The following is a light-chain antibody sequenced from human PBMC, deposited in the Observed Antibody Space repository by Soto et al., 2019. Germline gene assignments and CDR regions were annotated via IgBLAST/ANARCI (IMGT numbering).Light chain of an antibody. CDR2: TNS. J-gene: IGLJ1*01. CDR1: SSNLGTNY. V-gene: IGLV1-47*02. CDR3: AAWDDSLSGYV. Sequence: QSVLTQPPSASGTPGQRVTISCSGSSSNLGTNYVYWYQQLPGTDPKLLIYTNSHRPSGVPDRFSGSKSGTSASLAISGLRYEDEADYYCAAWDDSLSGYVFGTGTKVTVL.